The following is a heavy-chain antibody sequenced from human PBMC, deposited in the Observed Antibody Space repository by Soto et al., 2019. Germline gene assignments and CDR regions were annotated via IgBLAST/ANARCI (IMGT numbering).Heavy chain of an antibody. Sequence: EVQLLESGGGLVQPGGSLRLSCAVSGLTFSNYAVGWVRQAPGMGLEWVSSIFGGGGDTYYTDSVKGRFTISRDSSENTVFLQMNSLRAEDTALYYCAKYGSKSSPHYLDYWGQGTLVTVSS. D-gene: IGHD6-13*01. V-gene: IGHV3-23*01. CDR2: IFGGGGDT. CDR1: GLTFSNYA. J-gene: IGHJ4*02. CDR3: AKYGSKSSPHYLDY.